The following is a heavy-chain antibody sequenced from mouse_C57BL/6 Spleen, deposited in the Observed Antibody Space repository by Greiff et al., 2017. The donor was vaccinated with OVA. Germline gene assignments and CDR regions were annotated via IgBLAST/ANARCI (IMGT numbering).Heavy chain of an antibody. CDR1: GYAFSSYW. CDR3: AREGDGNYDSYYFDY. D-gene: IGHD2-1*01. V-gene: IGHV1-80*01. Sequence: QVQLKESGAELVKPGASVKISCKASGYAFSSYWMNWVKQRPGKGLEWIGQIYPGDGDTNYNGKFKGKATLTADKSSSTAYMQLSSLTSEDSAVYFCAREGDGNYDSYYFDYWGQGTTLTVSS. J-gene: IGHJ2*01. CDR2: IYPGDGDT.